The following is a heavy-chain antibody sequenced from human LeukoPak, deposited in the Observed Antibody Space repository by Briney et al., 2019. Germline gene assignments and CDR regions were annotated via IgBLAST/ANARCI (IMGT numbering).Heavy chain of an antibody. Sequence: SETLSLTCAVYGGSFSGYYWSWIRQPPGKGLEWIGEINHSGSTNYNPSLKSRVTISVDTSKNQFSLKLSSVTAADTAVYYCARRKRDAFDIWGQGTMVTVS. CDR3: ARRKRDAFDI. CDR1: GGSFSGYY. V-gene: IGHV4-34*01. J-gene: IGHJ3*02. CDR2: INHSGST.